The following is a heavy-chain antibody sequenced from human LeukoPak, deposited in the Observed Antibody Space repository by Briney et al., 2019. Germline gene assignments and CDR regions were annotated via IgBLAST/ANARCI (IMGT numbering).Heavy chain of an antibody. V-gene: IGHV1-18*01. Sequence: GASVKVSCKAFGYTFSSFGISWVRQAPGQGLEWMGWISAFNGNTNYAQKLQGRVTMTTDTSTSTAYMELKNLRSDDTAVYYCARGRRGGYSYGISDYWGQGTLVTVSS. J-gene: IGHJ4*02. CDR1: GYTFSSFG. CDR3: ARGRRGGYSYGISDY. D-gene: IGHD5-18*01. CDR2: ISAFNGNT.